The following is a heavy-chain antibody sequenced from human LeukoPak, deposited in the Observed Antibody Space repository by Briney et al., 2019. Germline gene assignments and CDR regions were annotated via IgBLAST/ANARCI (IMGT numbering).Heavy chain of an antibody. V-gene: IGHV3-30*04. CDR2: ISYDGSNK. D-gene: IGHD6-13*01. J-gene: IGHJ4*02. Sequence: PGGSLRLSCAASGFTFSSYAMHWVRQAPGKGLEWVAVISYDGSNKYYADSVKGRFTISRDNSKNTLYLQMNSLRAEDTAVYYCATAASIAAAPPWDWGQGTLVTVSS. CDR1: GFTFSSYA. CDR3: ATAASIAAAPPWD.